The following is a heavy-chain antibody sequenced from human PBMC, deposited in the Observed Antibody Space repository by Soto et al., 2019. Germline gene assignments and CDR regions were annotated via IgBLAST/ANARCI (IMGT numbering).Heavy chain of an antibody. Sequence: SETLSLTCTVSGGSISSGDYYWSWIRQPPGKGLEWIGYIYYSGSTYYNPSLKSRVTISVDTSKNQFSLKLSSVTAADTAVYYCARGEQWLVPFDHWGQGTLVTVSS. CDR2: IYYSGST. V-gene: IGHV4-30-4*01. CDR3: ARGEQWLVPFDH. J-gene: IGHJ5*02. CDR1: GGSISSGDYY. D-gene: IGHD6-19*01.